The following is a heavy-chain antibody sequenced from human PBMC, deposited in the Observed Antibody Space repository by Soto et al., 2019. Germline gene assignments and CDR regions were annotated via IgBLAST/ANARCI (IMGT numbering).Heavy chain of an antibody. CDR1: GGSFSDYA. CDR3: ARDRAPRGWSYLDL. J-gene: IGHJ4*02. V-gene: IGHV1-69*01. Sequence: QVQLVQSGAEVKKPGSSVKISCKAFGGSFSDYAISWVRQAPGQGLEWMGGIIPIFGTPNYAQKFQDRVTFTAHESKNTAYMELSRLTSEDTAVYYCARDRAPRGWSYLDLWGQGTQVTVSS. D-gene: IGHD2-15*01. CDR2: IIPIFGTP.